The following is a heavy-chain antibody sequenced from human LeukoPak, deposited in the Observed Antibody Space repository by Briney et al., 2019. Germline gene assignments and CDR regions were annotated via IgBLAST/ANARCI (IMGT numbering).Heavy chain of an antibody. D-gene: IGHD1-26*01. J-gene: IGHJ4*02. CDR2: IYYSGST. CDR1: GGSISSYY. CDR3: ARHLGGSNRPDY. V-gene: IGHV4-59*08. Sequence: LETLSLTCTVSGGSISSYYWSWIRQPPGKGLEWIGYIYYSGSTNYNPSLKSRVTISVDTSKNQFSLKLSSVTAADTAVYYCARHLGGSNRPDYWGQGTLVTVSS.